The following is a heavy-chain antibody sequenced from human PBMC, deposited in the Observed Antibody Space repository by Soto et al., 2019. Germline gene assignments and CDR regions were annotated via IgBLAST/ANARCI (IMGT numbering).Heavy chain of an antibody. J-gene: IGHJ5*02. CDR2: IYYSGST. CDR3: ARLGYCSGGSCYWWFDP. Sequence: SETLSLTCTVSGGSISSSIYYWGWVRQPPGKGLEWIGNIYYSGSTYYNPSLRSRVTISVDTSKNQFSLKLSSVTAADTAVYYCARLGYCSGGSCYWWFDPWGQGTLVTVSS. CDR1: GGSISSSIYY. D-gene: IGHD2-15*01. V-gene: IGHV4-39*01.